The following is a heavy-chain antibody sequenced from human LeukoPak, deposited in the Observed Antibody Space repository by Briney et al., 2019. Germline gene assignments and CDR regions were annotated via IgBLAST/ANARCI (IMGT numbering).Heavy chain of an antibody. CDR1: GGSFSGYY. CDR2: INHSGST. Sequence: SETLSLTCAVYGGSFSGYYWSWIRQPPGKGLEWIGEINHSGSTNYNPSLKSRVTISVDTSKNQFSLKLSSVTATDTAVYYCAKRGYYYGSGSYYRPPHFDYWGQGTLVTVSS. V-gene: IGHV4-34*01. CDR3: AKRGYYYGSGSYYRPPHFDY. D-gene: IGHD3-10*01. J-gene: IGHJ4*02.